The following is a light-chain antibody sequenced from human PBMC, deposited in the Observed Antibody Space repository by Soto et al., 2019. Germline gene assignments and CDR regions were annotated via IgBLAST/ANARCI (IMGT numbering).Light chain of an antibody. V-gene: IGLV1-51*01. CDR2: DDN. CDR1: SSNIGGNS. CDR3: GSWDSRLSAYV. J-gene: IGLJ1*01. Sequence: QSVLTQPPSVSAAPGQKFTISFSGSSSNIGGNSVSWYQQLPGTAPKLLIYDDNKRPSGIPDRFSGSKSGTSATLGITGFQTGDEADYYCGSWDSRLSAYVFGTGTKVTVL.